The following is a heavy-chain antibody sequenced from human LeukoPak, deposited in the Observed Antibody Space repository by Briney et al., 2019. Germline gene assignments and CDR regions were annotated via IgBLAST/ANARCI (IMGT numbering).Heavy chain of an antibody. J-gene: IGHJ4*02. Sequence: PGGSLRLSCAASGFTLSSYSMNWVRQAPGKGLEWVSSISSSSSYIYYADSVKGRFTISRDNAKNSLYLQMNSLRAEDTAVYYCAGGFSSGYSFDYWGQGTLVTVSS. CDR3: AGGFSSGYSFDY. CDR2: ISSSSSYI. CDR1: GFTLSSYS. D-gene: IGHD3-22*01. V-gene: IGHV3-21*01.